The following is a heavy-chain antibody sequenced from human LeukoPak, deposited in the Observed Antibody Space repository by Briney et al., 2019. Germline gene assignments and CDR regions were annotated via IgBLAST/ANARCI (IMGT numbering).Heavy chain of an antibody. CDR3: ARVIVGATYFDY. D-gene: IGHD1-26*01. V-gene: IGHV3-21*01. CDR1: GFTFSSYS. CDR2: ISSSSSYI. J-gene: IGHJ4*02. Sequence: PGGSLRLSCAASGFTFSSYSMNWVRQAPGKGLEWVSSISSSSSYIYYADSVKGRFTISRGNAKNSLYLQMNSLRAEDTAVYYCARVIVGATYFDYWGQGTLVTVSS.